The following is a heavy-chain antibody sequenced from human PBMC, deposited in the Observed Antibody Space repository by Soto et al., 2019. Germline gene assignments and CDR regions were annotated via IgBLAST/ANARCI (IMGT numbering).Heavy chain of an antibody. CDR1: GFTFSSYA. CDR2: ISYAGSNK. J-gene: IGHJ3*02. D-gene: IGHD4-17*01. CDR3: ARTPAGPMTTGPFDS. Sequence: QVQLVESGGGVVQPGRSLRLSCAASGFTFSSYAMHWVRQAPGKGLEWVAVISYAGSNKYYAGSVKGRFTISRDNSKITLYLQMNSLRAEDTAVYYCARTPAGPMTTGPFDSWGQGTMVTVSS. V-gene: IGHV3-30-3*01.